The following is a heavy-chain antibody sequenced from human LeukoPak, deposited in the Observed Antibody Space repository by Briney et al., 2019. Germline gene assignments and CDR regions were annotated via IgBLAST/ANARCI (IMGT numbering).Heavy chain of an antibody. D-gene: IGHD2-2*03. J-gene: IGHJ4*02. CDR2: FDPEDGET. Sequence: ASVKVSCKVSGYTLTELSMHWVRQAPGKGLEWMGGFDPEDGETIYAQKFQGRVTMTRDTSISTAYMELSRLRSDDTAVYYCARDGDCSSTSCYQDYWGQGTLVTVSS. V-gene: IGHV1-24*01. CDR3: ARDGDCSSTSCYQDY. CDR1: GYTLTELS.